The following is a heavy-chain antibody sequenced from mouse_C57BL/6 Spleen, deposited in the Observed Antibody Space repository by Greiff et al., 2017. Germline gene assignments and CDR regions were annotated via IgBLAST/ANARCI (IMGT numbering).Heavy chain of an antibody. CDR3: ARDYSGDY. CDR2: IDPEDGET. CDR1: GFNIKDYY. V-gene: IGHV14-2*01. D-gene: IGHD2-13*01. Sequence: VQLQQSGAELVKPGASVKLSCTASGFNIKDYYMHWVKQRTEQGLEWIGRIDPEDGETKYATKFQGKAPITADTSSNTAYLQLSSLTSKDTAVYCCARDYSGDYWGQRTSVTVSS. J-gene: IGHJ4*01.